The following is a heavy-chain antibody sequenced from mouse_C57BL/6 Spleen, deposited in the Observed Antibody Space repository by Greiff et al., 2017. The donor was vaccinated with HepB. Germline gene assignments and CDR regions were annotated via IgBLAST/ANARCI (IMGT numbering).Heavy chain of an antibody. V-gene: IGHV1-42*01. CDR1: GYSFTGYY. Sequence: EVQLQESGPELVKPGASVKISCKASGYSFTGYYMNWVKQSPEKSLEWIGEINPSTGGTTYNQKFTAKATLTEDKSSSTAYMQLKSLTSEDSAVYYCARGRVTTGKNYFDYWGQGTTLTVSS. J-gene: IGHJ2*01. D-gene: IGHD1-1*01. CDR2: INPSTGGT. CDR3: ARGRVTTGKNYFDY.